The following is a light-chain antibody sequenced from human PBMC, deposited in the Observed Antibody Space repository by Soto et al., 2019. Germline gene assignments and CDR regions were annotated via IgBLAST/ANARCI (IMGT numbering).Light chain of an antibody. CDR3: QHYNNWLGT. Sequence: ETVVTQSPAILSVSPGERVTLSFRASQSGISNLAWYQHKLGQAPRLLIYGASTRATGVPARCSGSGSGTEFFLTISSLQSEDFAVYYCQHYNNWLGTFGGGTKVDIK. CDR2: GAS. J-gene: IGKJ4*01. V-gene: IGKV3-15*01. CDR1: QSGISN.